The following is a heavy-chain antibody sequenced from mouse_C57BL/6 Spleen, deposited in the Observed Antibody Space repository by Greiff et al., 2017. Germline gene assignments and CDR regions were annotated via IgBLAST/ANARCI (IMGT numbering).Heavy chain of an antibody. D-gene: IGHD1-1*01. Sequence: EVKLMESGPGLVKPSQSLSLTCSVTGYSITSGYYWNWIRQFPGNKLEWMGNIRSDGSNNYNPTLKNRISITRDTSKSQVFLKLNSVTTEDTATYFCARDITTVALDYWGQGTTLTVSS. CDR1: GYSITSGYY. CDR2: IRSDGSN. CDR3: ARDITTVALDY. J-gene: IGHJ2*01. V-gene: IGHV3-6*01.